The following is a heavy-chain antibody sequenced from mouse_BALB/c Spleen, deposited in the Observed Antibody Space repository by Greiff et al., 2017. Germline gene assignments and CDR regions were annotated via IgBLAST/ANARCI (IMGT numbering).Heavy chain of an antibody. V-gene: IGHV14-1*02. CDR3: ARLGGSSPFAY. J-gene: IGHJ3*01. D-gene: IGHD1-1*01. CDR2: IDPENGNT. Sequence: VQLQQSGAELVRPGALVKLSCKASGFNIKDYYMHWVKQRPEQGLEWIGWIDPENGNTIYDPKFQGKASITADTSSNTAYLQLSSLTSEDTAVYYCARLGGSSPFAYWGQGTLVTVSA. CDR1: GFNIKDYY.